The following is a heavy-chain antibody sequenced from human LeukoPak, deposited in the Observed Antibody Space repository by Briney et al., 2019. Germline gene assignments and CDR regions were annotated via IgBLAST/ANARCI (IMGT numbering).Heavy chain of an antibody. J-gene: IGHJ4*02. CDR2: IYAAGGT. V-gene: IGHV3-66*01. CDR3: VRDSS. Sequence: GSLRLSCVASGFTFSSYALSWVRQAPGKGLEWVSAIYAAGGTYYADSVKGRFTLSRDISKNMLYLQLNSLRAEDTAVYYCVRDSSWGQGALVTVSS. CDR1: GFTFSSYA.